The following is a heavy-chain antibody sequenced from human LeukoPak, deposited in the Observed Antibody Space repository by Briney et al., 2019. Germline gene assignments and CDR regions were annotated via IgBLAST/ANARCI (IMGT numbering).Heavy chain of an antibody. CDR3: ARVTGRLDY. CDR1: GYTFTSYY. D-gene: IGHD2-21*02. CDR2: INPSGGST. Sequence: ASVKVSCKASGYTFTSYYMHWVRQAPGQGLEWMGIINPSGGSTSYAQKLQGRVTMTTDTSTSTAYMELRSLRSDDTAVYYCARVTGRLDYWGQGTLVTVSS. J-gene: IGHJ4*02. V-gene: IGHV1-46*03.